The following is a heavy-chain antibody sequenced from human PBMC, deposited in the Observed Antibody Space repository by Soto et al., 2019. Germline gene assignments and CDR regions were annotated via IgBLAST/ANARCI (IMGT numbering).Heavy chain of an antibody. Sequence: QLHLVQSGAVVKKPGASVTVSCSASGYPVTAYYMHWVRQAPGRGLEWMGGINPATGAAKYTQTFQGRVTLTRETSTGTVFIELSGLTSEDTAVFYCARGGGVGVAGSAAFDMWGQGTLVTVSS. CDR2: INPATGAA. CDR3: ARGGGVGVAGSAAFDM. J-gene: IGHJ3*02. D-gene: IGHD3-3*01. CDR1: GYPVTAYY. V-gene: IGHV1-2*02.